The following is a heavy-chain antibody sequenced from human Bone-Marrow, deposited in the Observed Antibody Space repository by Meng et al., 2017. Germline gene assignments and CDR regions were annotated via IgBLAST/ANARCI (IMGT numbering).Heavy chain of an antibody. CDR3: VKEGQLGYFDS. D-gene: IGHD1-1*01. CDR2: IWYDGSNK. Sequence: VQLVESGGGVVQPGMSLRLSCAASGFTFSNYGMHWVRQAPGKGLDWVAVIWYDGSNKYHADSVKGRFSISRDNSKNTLYLQMNSLRADDTAVYYCVKEGQLGYFDSWGHGTLVTVSS. V-gene: IGHV3-33*06. J-gene: IGHJ4*01. CDR1: GFTFSNYG.